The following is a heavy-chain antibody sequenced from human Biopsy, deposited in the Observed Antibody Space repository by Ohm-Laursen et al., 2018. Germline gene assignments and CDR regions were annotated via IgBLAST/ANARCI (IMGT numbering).Heavy chain of an antibody. CDR1: GFTFSSYW. J-gene: IGHJ4*02. Sequence: GSLRLSCTASGFTFSSYWMNWVRQAPGKGLEWVANINQDGSQEYSVDSVKGRFTISRDNAKNSLYLQMNSLRVEDTAVYYCARGVASYFDYWGQGTLVTVSS. CDR2: INQDGSQE. D-gene: IGHD2-15*01. V-gene: IGHV3-7*01. CDR3: ARGVASYFDY.